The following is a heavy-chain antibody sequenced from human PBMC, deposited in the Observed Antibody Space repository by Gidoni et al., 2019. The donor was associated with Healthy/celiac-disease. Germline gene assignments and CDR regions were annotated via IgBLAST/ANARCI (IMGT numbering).Heavy chain of an antibody. CDR2: IYYSGST. Sequence: QVQLQESGPGLVKPSETLSLTCTVSGGSISSYYWSWIRQPPGKGLEWIGYIYYSGSTNYNPSLKSRVTISVDTSKNQFSLKLSSVTAADTAVYYCARRDGYEWAFDIWDQGTMVTVSS. CDR1: GGSISSYY. CDR3: ARRDGYEWAFDI. V-gene: IGHV4-59*01. D-gene: IGHD5-12*01. J-gene: IGHJ3*02.